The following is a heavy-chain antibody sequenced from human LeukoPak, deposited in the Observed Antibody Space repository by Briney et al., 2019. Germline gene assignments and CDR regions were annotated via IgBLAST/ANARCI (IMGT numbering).Heavy chain of an antibody. CDR1: GFSLRTPGVG. CDR3: ARPYFFGSGLYFDY. Sequence: SGPTLVKPTQTLTLTCTFSGFSLRTPGVGVGWIRQPPGKALEWLAHVYWDDDKRYSPSLKTRLTITKDTSKNQVVLTMTNMDPVDTATYFCARPYFFGSGLYFDYWGQGSLVTVSS. J-gene: IGHJ4*02. CDR2: VYWDDDK. V-gene: IGHV2-5*02. D-gene: IGHD3-10*01.